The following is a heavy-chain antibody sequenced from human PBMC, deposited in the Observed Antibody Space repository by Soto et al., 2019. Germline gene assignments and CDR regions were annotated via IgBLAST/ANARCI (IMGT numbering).Heavy chain of an antibody. Sequence: SETLSLTCGVSGGSIRSNNWLSWVRQPPGKGLEWIGEIYHSGVTNYNPSLKSRVTISVDKSKNQFSLKLSSLTAADTAVYYCARISAYHFDYWGQGTLVTVSS. D-gene: IGHD3-16*01. CDR1: GGSIRSNNW. J-gene: IGHJ4*02. CDR2: IYHSGVT. V-gene: IGHV4-4*02. CDR3: ARISAYHFDY.